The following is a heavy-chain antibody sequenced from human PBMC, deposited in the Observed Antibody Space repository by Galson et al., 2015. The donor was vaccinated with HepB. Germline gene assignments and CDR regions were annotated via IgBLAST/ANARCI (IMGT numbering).Heavy chain of an antibody. J-gene: IGHJ6*02. Sequence: PALVKPPQTLTLTCTFSGFSLSTSGMCVSWIRQPPGKALEWLARIDWDDDKYYSTSLKTRLTISKDTSKNQVVLTMTNMDPVDTATYYCARIREYSYGYYGMDVWGQGTTVTVSS. CDR1: GFSLSTSGMC. D-gene: IGHD5-18*01. CDR2: IDWDDDK. V-gene: IGHV2-70*11. CDR3: ARIREYSYGYYGMDV.